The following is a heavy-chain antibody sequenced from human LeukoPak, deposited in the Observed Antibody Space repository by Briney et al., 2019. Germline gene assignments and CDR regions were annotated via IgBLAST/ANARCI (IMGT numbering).Heavy chain of an antibody. CDR2: IQSKTDGGKT. CDR3: TTGIRGD. V-gene: IGHV3-15*07. Sequence: GGSLRLSCAASGFIVTNAWMNWVRQAPGKGLEWVGRIQSKTDGGKTDYAAPVKGRFTISRDDSKNALYPQMNSLKTEDTAIYYCTTGIRGDWGQGTLVTVSS. D-gene: IGHD3-3*02. CDR1: GFIVTNAW. J-gene: IGHJ4*02.